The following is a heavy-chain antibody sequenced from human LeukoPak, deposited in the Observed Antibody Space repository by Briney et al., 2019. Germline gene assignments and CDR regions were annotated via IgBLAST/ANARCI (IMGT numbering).Heavy chain of an antibody. Sequence: GGSLRLSCVVSGFTLSSRWMMWVRQAPGEGLEWMTNINRDGSEKNYVDSVKGRFTITRDNAENSLYLQMNSLKVEDSAIYYCAKDNRRHYTSGPNPDSLHWGQGALVTVSS. CDR3: AKDNRRHYTSGPNPDSLH. V-gene: IGHV3-7*03. D-gene: IGHD6-19*01. CDR1: GFTLSSRW. J-gene: IGHJ4*02. CDR2: INRDGSEK.